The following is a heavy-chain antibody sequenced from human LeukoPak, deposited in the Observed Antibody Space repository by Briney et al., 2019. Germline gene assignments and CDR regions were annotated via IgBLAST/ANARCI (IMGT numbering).Heavy chain of an antibody. D-gene: IGHD3-22*01. CDR1: GFTFSSYS. Sequence: PGGSLRLSCAASGFTFSSYSMNWVRQAPGRGLEWVSYISGSGSTIYYADSVKGRFTISRDNAKNSLYLQMNSLRAEDTAVYYCARSPYYDSSGYYAYWGQGTLVTVSS. CDR2: ISGSGSTI. CDR3: ARSPYYDSSGYYAY. J-gene: IGHJ4*02. V-gene: IGHV3-48*04.